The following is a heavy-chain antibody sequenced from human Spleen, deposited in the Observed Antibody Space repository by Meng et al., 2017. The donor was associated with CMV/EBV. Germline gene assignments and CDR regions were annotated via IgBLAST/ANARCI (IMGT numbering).Heavy chain of an antibody. CDR1: GFIFSDHY. V-gene: IGHV3-72*01. Sequence: GESLKISCAASGFIFSDHYLDWVRQTPGKGLEWVGRSRNKANRYTTEYAASVKGRFTVSRDNAKNSLYLQMNSLRAEDTAVYYCARDPSFPTPYGDYYYGMDVWGQGTTVTVSS. J-gene: IGHJ6*02. CDR3: ARDPSFPTPYGDYYYGMDV. CDR2: SRNKANRYTT. D-gene: IGHD2-15*01.